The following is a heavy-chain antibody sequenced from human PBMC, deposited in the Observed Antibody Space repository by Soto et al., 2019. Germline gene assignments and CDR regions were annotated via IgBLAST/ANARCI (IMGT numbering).Heavy chain of an antibody. Sequence: GGSLRLSCAASGFTFSSNWMSWVRQAPGKGLEWVANIKQDGSEKYYVDSVKGRFTISRDNAKNSLYLQMNSLRAEDTAVYYCATTPGGASLLAYFVYWGPGTLLTVSS. CDR1: GFTFSSNW. J-gene: IGHJ4*02. V-gene: IGHV3-7*03. D-gene: IGHD3-10*01. CDR3: ATTPGGASLLAYFVY. CDR2: IKQDGSEK.